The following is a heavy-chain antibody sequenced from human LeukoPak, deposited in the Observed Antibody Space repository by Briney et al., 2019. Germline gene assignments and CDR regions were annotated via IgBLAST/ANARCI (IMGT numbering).Heavy chain of an antibody. CDR3: ARARPDRYCSSTSCQHSYGMDV. V-gene: IGHV4-31*03. Sequence: SETLSLTCTVSGGSISSGGYYWSWIRQHPGKGLEWIGYIYYSGSTYYNPSLKSRVTISVDTSKNQFSLKLSSVTAADTAVYYCARARPDRYCSSTSCQHSYGMDVWGQGTTVTVSS. CDR2: IYYSGST. J-gene: IGHJ6*02. D-gene: IGHD2-2*01. CDR1: GGSISSGGYY.